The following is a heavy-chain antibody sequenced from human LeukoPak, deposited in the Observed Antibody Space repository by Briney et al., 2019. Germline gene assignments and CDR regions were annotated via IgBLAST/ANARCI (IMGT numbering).Heavy chain of an antibody. J-gene: IGHJ4*02. V-gene: IGHV4-39*07. CDR3: ARGAGRLSTAMVLY. CDR2: IYYSGST. CDR1: GGSISSSSYY. D-gene: IGHD5-18*01. Sequence: SETLSLTCTVSGGSISSSSYYWGWIRQPPGKGLEWIGSIYYSGSTYYNPSLKSRVTISVDTSKNQLSLKLSSVTAADTAVYYCARGAGRLSTAMVLYWGQGTLVTVSS.